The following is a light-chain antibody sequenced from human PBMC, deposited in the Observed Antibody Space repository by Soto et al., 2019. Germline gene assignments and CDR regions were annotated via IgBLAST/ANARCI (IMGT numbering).Light chain of an antibody. CDR3: QHYNNWPPIT. CDR2: GAS. Sequence: EIVMTQSPATLSVSPGERATLSCRASQSVSSNLAWYQQKPGQAPRLLIYGASARATGIPARFSGSGSGTEFTLTISSLQSEYFAVYYCQHYNNWPPITFGQGTRLEIK. CDR1: QSVSSN. J-gene: IGKJ5*01. V-gene: IGKV3D-15*01.